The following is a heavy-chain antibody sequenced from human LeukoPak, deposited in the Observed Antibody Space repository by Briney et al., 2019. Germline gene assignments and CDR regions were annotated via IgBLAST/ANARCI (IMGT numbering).Heavy chain of an antibody. V-gene: IGHV1-3*01. CDR1: GYTFTSYA. CDR2: INAGNGNT. D-gene: IGHD5-12*01. Sequence: ASVKVSCKASGYTFTSYAMHWVRQAPGQRLEWMGWINAGNGNTKYSQKFQGRVTITRDTSASTAYMELSSLRSEDTAVYYCARDMGYSGYDGAFDIWGQGTMVAVSS. J-gene: IGHJ3*02. CDR3: ARDMGYSGYDGAFDI.